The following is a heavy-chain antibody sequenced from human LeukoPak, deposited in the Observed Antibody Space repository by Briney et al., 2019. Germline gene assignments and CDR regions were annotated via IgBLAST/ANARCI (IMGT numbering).Heavy chain of an antibody. D-gene: IGHD1-14*01. Sequence: SETLSLTCAVSGGSITSINWWNWVRQPPGKGLEWIGETHHNGNTNYNPSLKSRVTISVDKSKNQFSLKLSSVTAADTAMYYCATFSIVAVSPYDAFDIWGQGTMVTVSS. CDR2: THHNGNT. CDR1: GGSITSINW. V-gene: IGHV4-4*02. CDR3: ATFSIVAVSPYDAFDI. J-gene: IGHJ3*02.